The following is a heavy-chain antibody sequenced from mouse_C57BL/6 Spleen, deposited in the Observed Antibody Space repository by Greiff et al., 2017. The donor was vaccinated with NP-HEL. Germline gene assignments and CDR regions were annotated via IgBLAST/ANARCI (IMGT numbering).Heavy chain of an antibody. Sequence: EVKLQESGAELVRPGASVKLSCTASGFNIKDDYMHWVKQRPEQGLEWIGWIDPENGDTEYASKFQGKATITADTSSNTAYLQLSSLTSEDTAVYYCTTGELLWSMDYWGQGTSVTVSS. D-gene: IGHD2-1*01. J-gene: IGHJ4*01. CDR1: GFNIKDDY. V-gene: IGHV14-4*01. CDR3: TTGELLWSMDY. CDR2: IDPENGDT.